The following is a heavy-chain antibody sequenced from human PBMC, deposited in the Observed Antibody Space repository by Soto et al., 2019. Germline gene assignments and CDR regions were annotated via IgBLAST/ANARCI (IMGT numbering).Heavy chain of an antibody. CDR3: ARSAYCGGDCYSDFDY. J-gene: IGHJ4*02. V-gene: IGHV1-2*04. Sequence: GASVKVSCKASGYTFTGYYMHWVRQAPGQGLEWMGWINPNSGGTNYAQKFQGWVTMTRDTSISTAYMELSRLRSDDTAVYYCARSAYCGGDCYSDFDYWGQGTLVTVSS. D-gene: IGHD2-21*01. CDR1: GYTFTGYY. CDR2: INPNSGGT.